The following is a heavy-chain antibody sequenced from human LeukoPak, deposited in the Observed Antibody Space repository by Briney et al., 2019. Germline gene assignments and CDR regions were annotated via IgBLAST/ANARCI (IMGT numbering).Heavy chain of an antibody. D-gene: IGHD3-22*01. V-gene: IGHV1-2*02. CDR3: ARDYYDSSGYYRYSDY. J-gene: IGHJ4*02. CDR1: GYTFTGDY. CDR2: INPNSGGT. Sequence: ASVKVSCKASGYTFTGDYMHWVRQAPGQGLEWMGWINPNSGGTNYAQKFQGRVTMTRDTSISTAYMELSRLRSDDTAVYYCARDYYDSSGYYRYSDYWGQGTLVTVSS.